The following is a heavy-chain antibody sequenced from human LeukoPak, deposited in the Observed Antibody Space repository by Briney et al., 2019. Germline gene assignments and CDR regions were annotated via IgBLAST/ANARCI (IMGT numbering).Heavy chain of an antibody. CDR1: GGSISSYY. CDR3: ARDSSAGLGGSGSYFHFDY. CDR2: IYYSGST. V-gene: IGHV4-59*01. J-gene: IGHJ4*02. D-gene: IGHD3-10*01. Sequence: SSETLSLTCTVSGGSISSYYWSWIRQPPGKGLEWIGYIYYSGSTNYNPSLKSRVTISVDTSKNQFSLKLSSVTAADTAVYYCARDSSAGLGGSGSYFHFDYWGQGTLVTVSS.